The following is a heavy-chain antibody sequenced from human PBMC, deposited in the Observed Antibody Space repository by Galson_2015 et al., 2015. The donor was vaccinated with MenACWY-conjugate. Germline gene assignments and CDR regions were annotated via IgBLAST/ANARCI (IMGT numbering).Heavy chain of an antibody. D-gene: IGHD3-3*01. CDR1: GFTFSSYS. CDR2: IKSKTDGGTT. Sequence: SLRLSCAASGFTFSSYSMNWVRQAPGKGLEWVGRIKSKTDGGTTDYAAPVKGRFTISRDDSKNTPYLQMNSLKTEDTAVYYRTTDVLRFLEWLSGPDAFDIWGQGTMVTVSS. CDR3: TTDVLRFLEWLSGPDAFDI. V-gene: IGHV3-15*07. J-gene: IGHJ3*02.